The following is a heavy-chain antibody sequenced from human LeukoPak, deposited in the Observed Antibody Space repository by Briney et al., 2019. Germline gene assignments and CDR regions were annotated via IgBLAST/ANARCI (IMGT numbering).Heavy chain of an antibody. J-gene: IGHJ4*02. CDR1: GFTFTTFA. Sequence: SGGSLRLSCAASGFTFTTFAIHWVRQAPGKGLEWVSSISSRSSSIYYADSVKGRFTISRDNAKNSLYLQMNSLRAEDTAVYYCAREDYGSGGYYFDYWGQGTLVTVSS. V-gene: IGHV3-21*01. CDR3: AREDYGSGGYYFDY. CDR2: ISSRSSSI. D-gene: IGHD3-10*01.